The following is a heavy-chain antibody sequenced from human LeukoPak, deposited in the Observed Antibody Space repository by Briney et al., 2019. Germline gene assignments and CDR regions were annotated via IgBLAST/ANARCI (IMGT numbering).Heavy chain of an antibody. CDR3: ARAAYYDFWSGYPNYYFEY. D-gene: IGHD3-3*01. CDR2: IIPIFGTA. CDR1: GGTFSSYA. Sequence: ASVKVSCKASGGTFSSYAISWVRQAPGQGLEWMGGIIPIFGTANYAQKFQGRVTITADKSTSTAYMELSSLRSEDTAVYYCARAAYYDFWSGYPNYYFEYWGQGTLVTVSS. V-gene: IGHV1-69*06. J-gene: IGHJ4*02.